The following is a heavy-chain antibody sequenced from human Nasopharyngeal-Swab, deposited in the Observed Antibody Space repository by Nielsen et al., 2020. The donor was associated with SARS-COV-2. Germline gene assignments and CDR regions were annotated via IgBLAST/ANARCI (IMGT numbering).Heavy chain of an antibody. CDR2: INHSRST. D-gene: IGHD3-10*01. CDR3: ARGRGGWLGVNWFDP. V-gene: IGHV4-34*01. Sequence: WIRQPPGKGLEWIGEINHSRSTNYNPSLKSRVTISVDTSKNQFSLKLSSVTAADTAVYYCARGRGGWLGVNWFDPWGQGTLVTVSS. J-gene: IGHJ5*02.